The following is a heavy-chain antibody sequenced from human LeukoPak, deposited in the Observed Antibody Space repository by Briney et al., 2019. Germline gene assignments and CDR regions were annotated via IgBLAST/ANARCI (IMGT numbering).Heavy chain of an antibody. V-gene: IGHV3-23*01. D-gene: IGHD5-18*01. J-gene: IGHJ4*02. CDR1: GFTFSSYW. CDR2: ISGGGGMT. Sequence: GGSLRLSCAASGFTFSSYWMSWVRQAPGKGLEWVSGISGGGGMTYSADSVKGRFTISRDDSKNTLYLQMNSLRADDTAVYYCAKSDTLGNWGQGTLVTVST. CDR3: AKSDTLGN.